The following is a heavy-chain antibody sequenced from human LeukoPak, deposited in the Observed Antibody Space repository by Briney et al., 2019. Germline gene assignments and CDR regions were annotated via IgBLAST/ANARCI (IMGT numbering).Heavy chain of an antibody. CDR1: GGTFSSYA. J-gene: IGHJ4*02. D-gene: IGHD3-10*01. V-gene: IGHV1-69*05. CDR2: IIPIFGTA. CDR3: ARGPARITMVRGIIYFDY. Sequence: ASVKVSCKASGGTFSSYAISWVRQAPGQGLEWMGGIIPIFGTANYAQKLQGRVTMTTDTSTSTAYMELRSLRSDDTAVYYCARGPARITMVRGIIYFDYWGQGTLVTVSS.